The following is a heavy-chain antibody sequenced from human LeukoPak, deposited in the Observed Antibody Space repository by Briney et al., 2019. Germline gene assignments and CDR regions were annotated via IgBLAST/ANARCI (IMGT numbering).Heavy chain of an antibody. Sequence: ASVKVSCKASGYTFTRYGISWVLQAPGQGLEWMGWISAYNGNTNYAQKLQGRVTMTTDTSTSTAYMELRSLRSDDTAVYYCARETLFPYCSSTSCPSDYWGQGTLVTVSS. D-gene: IGHD2-2*01. V-gene: IGHV1-18*01. CDR1: GYTFTRYG. J-gene: IGHJ4*02. CDR2: ISAYNGNT. CDR3: ARETLFPYCSSTSCPSDY.